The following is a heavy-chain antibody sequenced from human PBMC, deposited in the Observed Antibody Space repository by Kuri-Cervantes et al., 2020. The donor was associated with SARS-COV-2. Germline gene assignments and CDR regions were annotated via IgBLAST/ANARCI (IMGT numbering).Heavy chain of an antibody. CDR2: ISSNGGST. V-gene: IGHV3-64*02. CDR1: GFTFSSYA. Sequence: ETLSLTCAASGFTFSSYAMHWVRQAPGKGLEYVSAISSNGGSTYYADSVKGRFTISRDNSKNTLYLQMGSLRAEDMAVYYCARDNNWNDVWGQGTTVTVSS. CDR3: ARDNNWNDV. D-gene: IGHD1-1*01. J-gene: IGHJ6*02.